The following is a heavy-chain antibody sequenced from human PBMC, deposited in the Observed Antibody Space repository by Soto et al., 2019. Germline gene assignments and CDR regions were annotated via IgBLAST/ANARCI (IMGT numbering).Heavy chain of an antibody. Sequence: QVLLQQWGAGLLKASETLSLTCAVSGGSFSDNYWSWIRQPPGKGLEWIGEINHSGSTNYNPSLKSRVTISVDTSKSQFSLKLSSVTAADTAVYYCAREGVGDFWSGYYRYYYMGVWGKGTTVTVSS. CDR3: AREGVGDFWSGYYRYYYMGV. D-gene: IGHD3-3*01. CDR1: GGSFSDNY. V-gene: IGHV4-34*01. J-gene: IGHJ6*03. CDR2: INHSGST.